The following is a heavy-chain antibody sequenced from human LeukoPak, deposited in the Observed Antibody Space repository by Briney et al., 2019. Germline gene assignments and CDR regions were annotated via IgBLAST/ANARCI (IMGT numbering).Heavy chain of an antibody. CDR1: GGSISNTTYY. J-gene: IGHJ4*02. CDR2: IYKTGST. Sequence: SETLSLTCTVSGGSISNTTYYWAWIRQPPGKGLEWIGSIYKTGSTNYSPSLKSRVFISVDTSNNQFSLKLSSVTAADTAVYYCARSYSSGWRLQTYYFDYWGQGTLVTVSS. V-gene: IGHV4-39*01. CDR3: ARSYSSGWRLQTYYFDY. D-gene: IGHD6-19*01.